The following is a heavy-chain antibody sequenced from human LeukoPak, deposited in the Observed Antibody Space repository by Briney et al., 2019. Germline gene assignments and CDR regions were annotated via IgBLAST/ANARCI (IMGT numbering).Heavy chain of an antibody. CDR3: AKDGDLAAAGYYFDY. CDR1: GFTFSSCA. V-gene: IGHV3-23*01. J-gene: IGHJ4*02. D-gene: IGHD6-13*01. Sequence: GGSLRLSCAASGFTFSSCAMSWVRQAPGKGLEWVSLISGSGDSRYYADSVKGRFTISRDNAKNTLWLQMNSLRAEDTAVYYCAKDGDLAAAGYYFDYWGQGTLVTVSS. CDR2: ISGSGDSR.